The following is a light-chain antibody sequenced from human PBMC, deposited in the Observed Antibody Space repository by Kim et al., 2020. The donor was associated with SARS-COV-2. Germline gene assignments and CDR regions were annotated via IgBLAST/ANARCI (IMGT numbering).Light chain of an antibody. CDR3: QQYNDWLT. Sequence: EIVMTQSPDTLSVSPGERATLSCRASQSVSSNLVWYQQKPGQAPRLLIYGASTRATGIPARFSGSGSGTEFTLTISSLQSEDFAIYYCQQYNDWLTFGGGTKVDIK. J-gene: IGKJ4*01. CDR1: QSVSSN. V-gene: IGKV3-15*01. CDR2: GAS.